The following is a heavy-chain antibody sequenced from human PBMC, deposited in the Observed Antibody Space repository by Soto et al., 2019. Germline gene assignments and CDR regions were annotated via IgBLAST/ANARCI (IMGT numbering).Heavy chain of an antibody. CDR3: ARIVVVVAANYYYYYYYMDV. CDR2: IFSNDEK. J-gene: IGHJ6*03. CDR1: GFSLSNARMG. V-gene: IGHV2-26*01. Sequence: QVTLKESGPVLVKPTETLTLTCTVSGFSLSNARMGVSWIRQPPGKALEWLAHIFSNDEKSYSTSLKSRLTIDKDTSKSQVVLTMTNMDPVDTATYYCARIVVVVAANYYYYYYYMDVWGKGTTVTVSS. D-gene: IGHD2-15*01.